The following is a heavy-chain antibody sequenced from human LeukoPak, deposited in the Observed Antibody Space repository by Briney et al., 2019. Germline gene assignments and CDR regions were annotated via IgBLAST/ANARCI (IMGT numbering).Heavy chain of an antibody. V-gene: IGHV1-18*01. J-gene: IGHJ4*02. CDR3: ASQYSSGWGYFDY. CDR1: GGTFSSYA. CDR2: ISAYNGNT. D-gene: IGHD6-19*01. Sequence: GSSVKVSCKASGGTFSSYAISWVRQAPGQGLEWMGWISAYNGNTNYAQKLQGRVTMTTDTSTSTAYMELRSLRSDDTAVYYCASQYSSGWGYFDYWGQGTLVTVSS.